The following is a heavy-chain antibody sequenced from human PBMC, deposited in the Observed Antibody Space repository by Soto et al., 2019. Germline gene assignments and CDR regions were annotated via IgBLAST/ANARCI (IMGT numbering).Heavy chain of an antibody. CDR3: ARDNIVSKGYGMDV. V-gene: IGHV4-4*07. J-gene: IGHJ6*02. Sequence: PSETLSLTCTVSGASISSAYWSWIRQAAGKRLEWIGRIHSSGTFNYNPSLKSRVSISRDTSKNQISLKLSSVTAADTAVYYCARDNIVSKGYGMDVWGQGTTVTVSS. D-gene: IGHD5-12*01. CDR1: GASISSAY. CDR2: IHSSGTF.